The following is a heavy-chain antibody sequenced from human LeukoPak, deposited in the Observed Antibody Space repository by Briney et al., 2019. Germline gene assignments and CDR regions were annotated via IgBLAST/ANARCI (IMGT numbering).Heavy chain of an antibody. CDR3: ARDHNAYDSSGYSNAFDI. J-gene: IGHJ3*02. Sequence: PSETLSLTCAVSGGYVNRGTFFWTWIRKPPGKGLEWIGYIYYSGSTNYNPSLKSRVTISVDTSKNQFSLKLSSVTAADTAVYYCARDHNAYDSSGYSNAFDIWGQGTMVTVSS. CDR2: IYYSGST. V-gene: IGHV4-61*01. D-gene: IGHD3-22*01. CDR1: GGYVNRGTFF.